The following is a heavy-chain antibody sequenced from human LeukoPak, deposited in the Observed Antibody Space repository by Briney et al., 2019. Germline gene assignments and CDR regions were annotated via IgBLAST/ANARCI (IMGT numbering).Heavy chain of an antibody. V-gene: IGHV3-7*04. Sequence: GGSLPLSRSASGFTLSIYWMGWARHAPGGGVECVANIKQDRSENYYVDSVKRRFTISRDNARNSLSLQMNRLRAEDSAVYYCARDEHQYFYASSGRFDYWGQGTLVTVSS. CDR1: GFTLSIYW. J-gene: IGHJ4*02. CDR3: ARDEHQYFYASSGRFDY. CDR2: IKQDRSEN. D-gene: IGHD3-22*01.